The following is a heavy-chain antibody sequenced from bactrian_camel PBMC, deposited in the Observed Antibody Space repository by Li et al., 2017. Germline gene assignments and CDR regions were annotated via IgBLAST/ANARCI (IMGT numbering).Heavy chain of an antibody. V-gene: IGHV3S54*01. Sequence: HVQLVESGGGSVQPGGSLKLSCVASERGLNRNCMGWFRQFPGKEREGVATIYLGGGNTYYTDSVKGRFTISQNDARNTVYLQLNSLKTEDTAMYYCANAGRSFVQRGSWTPQGQGTQVT. CDR2: IYLGGGNT. CDR1: ERGLNRNC. J-gene: IGHJ4*01. D-gene: IGHD6*01.